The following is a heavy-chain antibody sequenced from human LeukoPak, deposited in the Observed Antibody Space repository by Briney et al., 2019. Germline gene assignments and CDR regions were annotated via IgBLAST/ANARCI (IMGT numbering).Heavy chain of an antibody. Sequence: SETLSLTCAVYGGSFSGYYWSWIRQPPGKGLEWIGEINHSGSTNYNPSLKSRVTISVDTPKNQFSLKLSSVTAADTAVYYCARGFSSSWYGDYWGQGTLVTVSS. J-gene: IGHJ4*02. CDR1: GGSFSGYY. CDR2: INHSGST. CDR3: ARGFSSSWYGDY. V-gene: IGHV4-34*01. D-gene: IGHD6-13*01.